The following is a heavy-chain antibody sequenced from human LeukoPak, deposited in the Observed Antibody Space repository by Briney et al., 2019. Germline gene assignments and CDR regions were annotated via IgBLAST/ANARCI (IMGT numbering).Heavy chain of an antibody. Sequence: GGSLRLSCAASGFTFSSYSMNWVRQAPGKGLEWVAFIRYDGSNKYYADSVKGRFTISRDNSKNTLYLQMNSLRAEDTAVYYCTRASMVTFDYWGQGTLVTVSS. CDR3: TRASMVTFDY. V-gene: IGHV3-30*02. CDR2: IRYDGSNK. D-gene: IGHD5-18*01. CDR1: GFTFSSYS. J-gene: IGHJ4*02.